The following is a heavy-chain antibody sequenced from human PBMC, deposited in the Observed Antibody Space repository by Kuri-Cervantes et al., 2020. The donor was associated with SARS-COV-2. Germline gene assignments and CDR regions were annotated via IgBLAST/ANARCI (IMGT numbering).Heavy chain of an antibody. CDR3: ARETRPFTGDKNTPRGGYFDY. CDR2: IYYSGST. V-gene: IGHV4-39*07. J-gene: IGHJ4*02. D-gene: IGHD7-27*01. Sequence: SETLSLTCTVSGGSISSSSYYWGWIRQPPGKGLEWIGSIYYSGSTYYNPSLKSRVTISVDTSKNQFSLKLSSVTAADTAVYYCARETRPFTGDKNTPRGGYFDYWGQGTLVTVSS. CDR1: GGSISSSSYY.